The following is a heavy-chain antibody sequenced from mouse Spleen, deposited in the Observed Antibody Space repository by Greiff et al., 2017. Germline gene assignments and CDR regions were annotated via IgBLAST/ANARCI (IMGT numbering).Heavy chain of an antibody. D-gene: IGHD2-2*01. CDR1: GYAFSSSW. CDR2: IYPGDGDT. J-gene: IGHJ1*01. Sequence: SGPELVKPGASVKISCKASGYAFSSSWMNWVKQRPGKGLEWIGRIYPGDGDTNYNGKFKGKATLTADKSSSTAYMQLSSLTSEDSAVYFCARYDGSDWYFDVWGAGTTVTVSS. V-gene: IGHV1-82*01. CDR3: ARYDGSDWYFDV.